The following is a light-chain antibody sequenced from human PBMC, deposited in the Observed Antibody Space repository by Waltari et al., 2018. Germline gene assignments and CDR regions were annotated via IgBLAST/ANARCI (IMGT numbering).Light chain of an antibody. V-gene: IGLV2-14*03. Sequence: QSALTQPASVSGSPGQSITISCTGTSSDVGGYNYVSWYQQHPGKAPKLMIYAVTNRPAVFSKLLSGSKSGNTASLTISGLQAEDEADYYCSSYTSSNARGFGTGTKVTVL. CDR2: AVT. CDR1: SSDVGGYNY. J-gene: IGLJ1*01. CDR3: SSYTSSNARG.